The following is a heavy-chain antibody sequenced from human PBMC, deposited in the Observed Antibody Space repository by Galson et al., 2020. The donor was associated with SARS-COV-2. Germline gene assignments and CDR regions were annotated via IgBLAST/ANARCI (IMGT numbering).Heavy chain of an antibody. CDR3: ARSRLGEVSLSN. CDR2: INYSGST. J-gene: IGHJ4*02. V-gene: IGHV4-30-4*01. CDR1: GGSISSGDYY. Sequence: SQTLSLTCTVSGGSISSGDYYWSWIRQPPGKGLEWIGYINYSGSTYYNPSLRGRVTISGDTSKNQFSLKLSSVTAADTALYYCARSRLGEVSLSNWGQGTLVTVSS. D-gene: IGHD3-16*02.